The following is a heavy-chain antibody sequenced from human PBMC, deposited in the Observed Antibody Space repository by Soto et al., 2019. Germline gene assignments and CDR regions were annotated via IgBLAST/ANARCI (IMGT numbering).Heavy chain of an antibody. V-gene: IGHV3-33*01. Sequence: QVQLVESGGGLVQPERSLRLSCVASGFTFSSYGMHWVRQAPGKGLEWVAVIWYDASDKYYAESVKGRFTISRDNTKNTMYMQVNSLRAEDTAVYYCARDPIGPGIFDYWGQGTLVTVSS. CDR2: IWYDASDK. CDR3: ARDPIGPGIFDY. CDR1: GFTFSSYG. D-gene: IGHD1-26*01. J-gene: IGHJ4*02.